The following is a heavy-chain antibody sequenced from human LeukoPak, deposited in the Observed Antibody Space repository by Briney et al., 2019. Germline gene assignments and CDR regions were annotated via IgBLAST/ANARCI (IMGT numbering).Heavy chain of an antibody. Sequence: KPSETLSLTCAVSGYSISSGYYWGWIRQPPGKGLEWIGSIYHSGSTYYNPSLKSRVTISVDTSKNQFSLKLSSVTAADTAVYYCARLRFEVVPAASDAFGIWGQGTMVTVSS. D-gene: IGHD2-2*01. CDR1: GYSISSGYY. CDR2: IYHSGST. CDR3: ARLRFEVVPAASDAFGI. J-gene: IGHJ3*02. V-gene: IGHV4-38-2*01.